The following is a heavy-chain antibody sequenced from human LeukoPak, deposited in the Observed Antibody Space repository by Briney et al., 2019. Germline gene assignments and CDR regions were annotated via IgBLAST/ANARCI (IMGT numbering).Heavy chain of an antibody. CDR3: ARTSYGSGSFENWFDP. Sequence: ASVKVSCKASGGTFSSYAISWVRQAPGQGLEWMGEIIPIFGTANYAQKFQGRVTITADESTSTAYMELSSLRSEDTAVYYCARTSYGSGSFENWFDPWGQGTLVTVSS. D-gene: IGHD3-10*01. CDR2: IIPIFGTA. J-gene: IGHJ5*02. CDR1: GGTFSSYA. V-gene: IGHV1-69*01.